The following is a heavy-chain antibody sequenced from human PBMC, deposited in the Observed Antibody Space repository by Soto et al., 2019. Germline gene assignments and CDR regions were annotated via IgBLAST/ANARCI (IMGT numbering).Heavy chain of an antibody. CDR2: IYYSGST. J-gene: IGHJ4*02. CDR1: GSSISSGDYY. Sequence: SETLSLTCTVSGSSISSGDYYWSWIRQPPGKGLEWIGYIYYSGSTYYNPSLKSRVTISVDTSKNQFSLKLSSVTAADTAVYYCARLRSPYSFGFDYWGQGTLVTVSS. D-gene: IGHD2-15*01. CDR3: ARLRSPYSFGFDY. V-gene: IGHV4-30-4*01.